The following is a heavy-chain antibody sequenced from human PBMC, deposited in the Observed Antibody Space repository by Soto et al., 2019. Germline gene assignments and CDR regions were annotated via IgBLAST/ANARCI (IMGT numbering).Heavy chain of an antibody. CDR1: EFSFSTYN. CDR2: ISSTSSHI. V-gene: IGHV3-21*01. Sequence: EVQLVESGGGLVKPGGSLRLSCVASEFSFSTYNMNWARQAPGKGLEWVSFISSTSSHIHYADSVKGRFTISRDNAKNSLYLQMNSLRAEDTAVYYCARDPAADGYYGMDVWGQGTTVTVSS. D-gene: IGHD6-13*01. J-gene: IGHJ6*02. CDR3: ARDPAADGYYGMDV.